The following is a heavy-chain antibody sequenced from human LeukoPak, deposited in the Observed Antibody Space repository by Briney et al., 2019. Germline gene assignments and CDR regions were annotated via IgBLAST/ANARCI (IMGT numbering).Heavy chain of an antibody. CDR3: ASSGYSYGYHY. J-gene: IGHJ4*02. CDR2: INPSGGST. Sequence: GASVKVSCKASGYTFTIYYMHCVRQAPGQGLEWMGIINPSGGSTSYAQKFQGRVTMTRDTSTSTVYMELRSLRSEDTAVYYCASSGYSYGYHYWGQGTLVTVSS. D-gene: IGHD5-18*01. V-gene: IGHV1-46*01. CDR1: GYTFTIYY.